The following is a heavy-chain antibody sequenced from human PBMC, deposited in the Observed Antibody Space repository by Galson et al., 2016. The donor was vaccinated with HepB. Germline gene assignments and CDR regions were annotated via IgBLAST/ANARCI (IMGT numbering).Heavy chain of an antibody. V-gene: IGHV3-48*02. D-gene: IGHD6-25*01. J-gene: IGHJ3*02. CDR3: VRSNGQRPASDAFDM. Sequence: SLRLSCAASGFTFSTYSMNWVRQAPGKGLEWVSYINDISSHTYYADSVKGRFTISRDNAKKSLYFQMNSLRDEDTAVYYCVRSNGQRPASDAFDMWGQGTMVTVSS. CDR1: GFTFSTYS. CDR2: INDISSHT.